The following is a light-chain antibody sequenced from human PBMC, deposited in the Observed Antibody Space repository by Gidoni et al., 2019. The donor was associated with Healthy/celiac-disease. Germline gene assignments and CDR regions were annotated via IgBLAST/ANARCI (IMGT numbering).Light chain of an antibody. CDR3: QQNYITPLT. Sequence: DIQMTQSPSSLSASVGDRVTITCRASQSIENYLNWYQQKPGRAPSLLIFVASSLQSGVPSRFSGSGSGTHFTLTISSLQPDDFATYYCQQNYITPLTFXQXTKVEI. V-gene: IGKV1-39*01. J-gene: IGKJ1*01. CDR2: VAS. CDR1: QSIENY.